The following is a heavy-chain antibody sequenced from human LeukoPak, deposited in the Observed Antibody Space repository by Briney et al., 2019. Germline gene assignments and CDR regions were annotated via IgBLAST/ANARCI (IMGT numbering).Heavy chain of an antibody. CDR1: GFTFSNTW. Sequence: GGSLRLSSAASGFTFSNTWMNWIRQAPGKGLEWVSYISSSSPIYYEDSVNGRFTISRYNAKNSLYLQMNSLRAEDTAVYYCARDHPWLVHCDYWGQGTLVTVSS. J-gene: IGHJ4*02. CDR3: ARDHPWLVHCDY. CDR2: ISSSSPI. D-gene: IGHD6-19*01. V-gene: IGHV3-69-1*01.